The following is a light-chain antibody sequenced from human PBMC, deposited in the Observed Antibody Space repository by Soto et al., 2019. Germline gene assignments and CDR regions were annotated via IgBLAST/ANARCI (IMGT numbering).Light chain of an antibody. Sequence: SYELTQPPSVSVSPGQTASITCSGDMLGDKYACWYQQKPGQSPVLVIYEDTKRPSGIPERFSGSNSGNTATLTISGTQPMDEADYYCETWDSSTVVFGGGTKLTVL. V-gene: IGLV3-1*01. CDR2: EDT. CDR1: MLGDKY. J-gene: IGLJ2*01. CDR3: ETWDSSTVV.